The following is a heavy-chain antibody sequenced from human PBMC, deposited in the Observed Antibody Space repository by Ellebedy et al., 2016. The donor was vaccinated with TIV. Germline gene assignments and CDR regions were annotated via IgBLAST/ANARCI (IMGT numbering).Heavy chain of an antibody. CDR3: ARDSSGWYLFGY. CDR2: MNPNSGNT. J-gene: IGHJ4*02. Sequence: ASVKVSCKASGGTFSSYAISWVRQAPGQRLEWMGWMNPNSGNTGYAQKFQGRVTMTRDTSTSAVYLELSSLRSEDTAVYYCARDSSGWYLFGYWGQGTLVTVSS. V-gene: IGHV1-8*02. CDR1: GGTFSSYA. D-gene: IGHD6-19*01.